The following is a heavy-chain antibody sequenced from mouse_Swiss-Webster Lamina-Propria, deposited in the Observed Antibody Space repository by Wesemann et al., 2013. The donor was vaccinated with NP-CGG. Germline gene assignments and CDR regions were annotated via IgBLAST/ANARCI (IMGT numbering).Heavy chain of an antibody. D-gene: IGHD1-1*01. J-gene: IGHJ4*01. V-gene: IGHV5-6*01. CDR3: ARHYYGSSYNYAMDY. Sequence: LEWVATISSGGSYTYYPDSVKGRFTISRDNAKNTLYLQMSSLKSEDTAMYYCARHYYGSSYNYAMDYWGQGTSVTVSS. CDR2: ISSGGSYT.